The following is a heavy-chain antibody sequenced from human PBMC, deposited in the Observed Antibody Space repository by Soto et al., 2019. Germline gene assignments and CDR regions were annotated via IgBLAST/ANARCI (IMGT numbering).Heavy chain of an antibody. J-gene: IGHJ6*02. CDR2: ISGSGGST. V-gene: IGHV3-23*01. Sequence: GGSLRLSCAASGFTFSSYAMSWVRQAPGKGLEWVSAISGSGGSTYYADSVKGRFTISRDNSKNTLYLQMNSLRAEDTAVYYCAKDLRDDFWSGYYYYYYGMDVWGQGTTVTVSS. CDR1: GFTFSSYA. CDR3: AKDLRDDFWSGYYYYYYGMDV. D-gene: IGHD3-3*01.